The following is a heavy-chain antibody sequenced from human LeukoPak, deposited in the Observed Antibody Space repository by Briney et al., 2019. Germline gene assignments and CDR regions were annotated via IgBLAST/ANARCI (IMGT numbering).Heavy chain of an antibody. V-gene: IGHV3-23*01. CDR2: ISGSGGST. D-gene: IGHD3-10*01. CDR1: GFTFSSYG. CDR3: AKDSRSYYYGSGKDIPTGY. Sequence: PGGSLRLSCAASGFTFSSYGMSWVRQAPGKGLEWVSAISGSGGSTYYADSVKGRFTISRDNSKNTLYLQMNSLRAEDTAVYYCAKDSRSYYYGSGKDIPTGYWGQGTLVTVSS. J-gene: IGHJ4*02.